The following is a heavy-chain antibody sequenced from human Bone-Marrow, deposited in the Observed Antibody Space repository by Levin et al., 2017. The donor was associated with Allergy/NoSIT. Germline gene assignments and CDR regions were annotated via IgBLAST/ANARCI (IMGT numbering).Heavy chain of an antibody. CDR3: ARDGENGYNDLDY. J-gene: IGHJ4*02. Sequence: SGGSLRLSCAASGFTFSTYSLHWVRQAPGKGLESVAVVSSDGSNKYYGDSVKGRFTISRDNSKNTLYLQMNSLRPVDTAVYYCARDGENGYNDLDYWGQGTLVTVSS. D-gene: IGHD5-24*01. V-gene: IGHV3-30-3*01. CDR2: VSSDGSNK. CDR1: GFTFSTYS.